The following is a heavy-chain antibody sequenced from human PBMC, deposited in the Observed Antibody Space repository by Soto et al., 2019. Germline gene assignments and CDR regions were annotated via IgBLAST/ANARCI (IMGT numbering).Heavy chain of an antibody. Sequence: GGSLRLSSAASGGPFISYGMHWVRQAPGKGLEWVAVISYDGSNKYYADSVKGRFTISRDNSKNTLYLQMNSLRAEDTAVYYCAKDSGAYVYYYYGMDVWGQGTTVTVSS. CDR3: AKDSGAYVYYYYGMDV. CDR1: GGPFISYG. CDR2: ISYDGSNK. V-gene: IGHV3-30*18. J-gene: IGHJ6*02. D-gene: IGHD3-10*02.